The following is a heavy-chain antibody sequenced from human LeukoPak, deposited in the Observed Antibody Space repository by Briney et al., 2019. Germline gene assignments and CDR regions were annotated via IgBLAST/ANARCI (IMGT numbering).Heavy chain of an antibody. CDR3: AKEGGTYSTGWYWFDP. CDR2: ISDSGGST. CDR1: GFTFSSYA. J-gene: IGHJ5*02. D-gene: IGHD6-19*01. Sequence: PGGSLRLSCAASGFTFSSYAMSWVRQAPGKGLEWVSAISDSGGSTYYADSVKGRFTISRDNSKNTLCLQMSSLRAEDTAVYYCAKEGGTYSTGWYWFDPWGQGTLVTVSS. V-gene: IGHV3-23*01.